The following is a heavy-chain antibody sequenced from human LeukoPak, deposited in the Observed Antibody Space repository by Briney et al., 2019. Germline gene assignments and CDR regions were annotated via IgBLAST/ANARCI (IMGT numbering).Heavy chain of an antibody. CDR1: GYTFTSYT. V-gene: IGHV1-18*01. CDR3: AXXXXXXXXYDWYFDL. J-gene: IGHJ2*01. D-gene: IGHD1-1*01. CDR2: ISAYNGNT. Sequence: GASVKVSCKASGYTFTSYTISWVRQAPGQGLEWMGWISAYNGNTNYAQKLQGRVTMTTDTSTSTAYMELRSLRSDDTAVFYCAXXXXXXXXYDWYFDLWGRGTLVTVSS.